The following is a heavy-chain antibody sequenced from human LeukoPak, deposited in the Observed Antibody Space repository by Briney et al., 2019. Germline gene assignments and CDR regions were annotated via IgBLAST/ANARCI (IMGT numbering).Heavy chain of an antibody. D-gene: IGHD1-20*01. CDR2: FDPEDGET. CDR1: GYTLTELS. V-gene: IGHV1-24*01. J-gene: IGHJ4*02. CDR3: ATMPGYNWNDGGGY. Sequence: AASVTVSCTVSGYTLTELSMHWVRQAPGKGLEWMGGFDPEDGETIYAQKFQGRVTMTEDTSTDTAYMELSSLRSEDTAVYYCATMPGYNWNDGGGYWGQGTLVAVSS.